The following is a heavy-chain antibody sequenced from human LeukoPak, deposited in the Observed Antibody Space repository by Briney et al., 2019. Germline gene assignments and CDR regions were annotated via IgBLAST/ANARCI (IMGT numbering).Heavy chain of an antibody. J-gene: IGHJ4*02. Sequence: SETLSLTCTASGGSISSYYWSWIRQPPGKGLEWIGYIYYSGSTNYNPSLKSRVTISVDTSKNQFSLKLSSVTAADTAVYYCARDTRYFDSWGQGNMVTVSS. CDR1: GGSISSYY. V-gene: IGHV4-59*01. CDR2: IYYSGST. CDR3: ARDTRYFDS.